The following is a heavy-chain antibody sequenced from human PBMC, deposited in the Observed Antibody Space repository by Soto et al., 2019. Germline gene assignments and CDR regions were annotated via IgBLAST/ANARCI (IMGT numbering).Heavy chain of an antibody. CDR3: ARARATIAAAAIFDC. Sequence: QVQLQESGPGLVKPSGTLSLTCAVSGGSISTSNWWSWVRQPPGKGLEWIGEVYRTGSTNYNPSLESRVIVSVHKSQNPFSLNLTSVPAADTAVYYCARARATIAAAAIFDCWGQGTLVTVSS. CDR1: GGSISTSNW. CDR2: VYRTGST. D-gene: IGHD6-13*01. V-gene: IGHV4-4*02. J-gene: IGHJ4*02.